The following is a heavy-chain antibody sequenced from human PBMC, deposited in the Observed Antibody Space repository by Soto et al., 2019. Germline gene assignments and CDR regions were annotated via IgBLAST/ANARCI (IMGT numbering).Heavy chain of an antibody. J-gene: IGHJ6*02. CDR2: IIPIFGTA. Sequence: QVQLVQSGAEVKKPGSSVKVSCKASGGTFSSYAISWVRQAPGQGLEWMGGIIPIFGTANYAQKFQGRVTITADESTSTAYMELSSLRSEDTAVYYCARGSPTPPMVPNYYDYGMDVWGQGTTVTVSS. CDR1: GGTFSSYA. V-gene: IGHV1-69*01. D-gene: IGHD3-10*01. CDR3: ARGSPTPPMVPNYYDYGMDV.